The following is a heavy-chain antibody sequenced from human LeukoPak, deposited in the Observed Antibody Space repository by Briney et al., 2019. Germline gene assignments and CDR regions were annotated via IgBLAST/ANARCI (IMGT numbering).Heavy chain of an antibody. CDR3: ARGHDFWSGSNWFDP. Sequence: SETLSLTSTVSGGSISSYYWSWIRQPAGKGLEWVGRIYTSGSTNYNPSLKSRVTMSVDTSKNQFSLKLSSVTAADTAVYYCARGHDFWSGSNWFDPWGQGTLVTVSS. CDR1: GGSISSYY. J-gene: IGHJ5*02. CDR2: IYTSGST. D-gene: IGHD3-3*01. V-gene: IGHV4-4*07.